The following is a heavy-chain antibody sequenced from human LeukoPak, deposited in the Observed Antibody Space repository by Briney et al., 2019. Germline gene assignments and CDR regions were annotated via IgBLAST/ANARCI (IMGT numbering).Heavy chain of an antibody. J-gene: IGHJ3*02. V-gene: IGHV3-7*01. CDR1: GLTFSGYG. CDR2: IKPNGGKR. Sequence: GGSLRLSCAASGLTFSGYGMSWVRQAPGKGLEWVANIKPNGGKRYYVDSVKGRFTISRDNAKNSLYLQMNSLRVEDTAVYYCASGNWNDRAFDIWGQGTMVTVSS. CDR3: ASGNWNDRAFDI. D-gene: IGHD1-20*01.